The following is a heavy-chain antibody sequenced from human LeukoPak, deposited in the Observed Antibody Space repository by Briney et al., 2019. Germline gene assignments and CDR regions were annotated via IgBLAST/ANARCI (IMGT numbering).Heavy chain of an antibody. J-gene: IGHJ6*02. Sequence: ASVKVSCKASGYNFISYYMHWVRQAPGQGLEWMGIINPSGGSTSYAQKFQDRVITTTDKSTSTVYMALSSLKSEDTAVYYCAREDVVLVDAVRYYYYGMDVWGQGTTVTASS. D-gene: IGHD2-8*01. V-gene: IGHV1-46*01. CDR2: INPSGGST. CDR1: GYNFISYY. CDR3: AREDVVLVDAVRYYYYGMDV.